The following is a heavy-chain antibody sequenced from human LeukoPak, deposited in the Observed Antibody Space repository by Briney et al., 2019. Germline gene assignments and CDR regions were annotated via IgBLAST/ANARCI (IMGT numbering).Heavy chain of an antibody. V-gene: IGHV3-21*01. J-gene: IGHJ4*02. CDR1: GFTFSIYT. CDR2: ISSSSSYI. CDR3: AFGDLGSAG. D-gene: IGHD4-17*01. Sequence: GGSLRLSCAASGFTFSIYTMNWVRQAPGKGLEWVSSISSSSSYIYYAGSVKGRFAIARDNAKNSLYLQMNSLRAEDTAMYYCAFGDLGSAGWGQGTLVTVSS.